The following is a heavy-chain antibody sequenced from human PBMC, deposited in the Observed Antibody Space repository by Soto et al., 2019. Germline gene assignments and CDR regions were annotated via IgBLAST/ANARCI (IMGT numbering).Heavy chain of an antibody. J-gene: IGHJ5*02. V-gene: IGHV3-11*01. CDR1: GFIFSDYF. CDR3: ARGLWKLAP. CDR2: ISMSERTV. Sequence: QVQLVESGGGLVKPGGSLRLSCAASGFIFSDYFMTWIRQAPGKGLEWISYISMSERTVNYADSVKGRFTISRDNAKNSLFLQMNSLRGDDTAVYYCARGLWKLAPWGQGTLVTVSS. D-gene: IGHD3-3*01.